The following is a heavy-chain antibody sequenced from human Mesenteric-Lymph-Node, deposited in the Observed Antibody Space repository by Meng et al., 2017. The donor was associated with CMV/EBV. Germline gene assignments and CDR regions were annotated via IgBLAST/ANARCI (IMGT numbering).Heavy chain of an antibody. D-gene: IGHD2-8*01. CDR1: GFTFRDYG. Sequence: LSLTCTGSGFTFRDYGIHWVRQPPGKGLEWVSFVSYSSSVEHYADSVKGRFSISRDNSKNTLYLQMNSLRAEDTAVYYCARGYCTNGVCYWALYYYYGMDVWGQGTTVTVSS. J-gene: IGHJ6*02. CDR2: VSYSSSVE. CDR3: ARGYCTNGVCYWALYYYYGMDV. V-gene: IGHV3-30*03.